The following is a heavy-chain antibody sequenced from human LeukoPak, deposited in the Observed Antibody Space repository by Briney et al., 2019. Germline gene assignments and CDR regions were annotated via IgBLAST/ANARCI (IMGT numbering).Heavy chain of an antibody. CDR2: INPNSGGT. CDR3: AAGERDYYYYYGMDV. CDR1: GYTFTGYY. Sequence: ASVKVSCKASGYTFTGYYMHWVRQAPGQGLEWMGWINPNSGGTNYAQKFQGWVTMTRDTSISTAYMELSRLRSDDTAVYYCAAGERDYYYYYGMDVWGQGTTVTVSS. V-gene: IGHV1-2*04. J-gene: IGHJ6*02. D-gene: IGHD2-21*01.